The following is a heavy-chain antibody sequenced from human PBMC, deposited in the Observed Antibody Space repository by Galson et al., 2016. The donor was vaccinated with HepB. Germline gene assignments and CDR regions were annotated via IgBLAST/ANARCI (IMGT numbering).Heavy chain of an antibody. CDR1: GYTFSNYA. D-gene: IGHD3-22*01. V-gene: IGHV1-3*01. Sequence: SVKVSCKASGYTFSNYAIHWVRQAPGQGLEWMGWIDAGIGNTRYSQKFQGRVTITRDTSASTAYMELSSLRSEDTAVYYCARSGTHSYDNNGYYYGGLGYWGQGTLVTVSS. J-gene: IGHJ4*02. CDR3: ARSGTHSYDNNGYYYGGLGY. CDR2: IDAGIGNT.